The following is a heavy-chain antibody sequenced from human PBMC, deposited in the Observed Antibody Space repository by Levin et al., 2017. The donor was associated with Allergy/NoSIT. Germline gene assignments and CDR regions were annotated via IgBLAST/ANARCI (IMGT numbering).Heavy chain of an antibody. V-gene: IGHV3-30*18. D-gene: IGHD6-19*01. CDR1: GFTFSSYG. Sequence: AGGSLRLSCAASGFTFSSYGMHWVRQAPGKGLEWVAVISYDGSNKYYADSVKGRFTISRDNSKNTLYLQMNSLRAEDTAVYYCAKDASGYSSNFDYWGQGTLVTVSS. J-gene: IGHJ4*02. CDR3: AKDASGYSSNFDY. CDR2: ISYDGSNK.